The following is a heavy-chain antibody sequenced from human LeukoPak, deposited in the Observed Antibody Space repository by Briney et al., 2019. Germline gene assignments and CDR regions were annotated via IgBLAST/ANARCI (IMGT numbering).Heavy chain of an antibody. D-gene: IGHD3-10*01. CDR1: GGTFSSYT. CDR3: ARVHGGGAYYMDV. J-gene: IGHJ6*03. V-gene: IGHV1-69*02. Sequence: SVKVSCKASGGTFSSYTISWVRQAPGQRLEWMGRIIPILGIANYAQKFQGRVTITADKSTSTAYMELSSLRSEDTAVYYCARVHGGGAYYMDVWGKGTTVTVSS. CDR2: IIPILGIA.